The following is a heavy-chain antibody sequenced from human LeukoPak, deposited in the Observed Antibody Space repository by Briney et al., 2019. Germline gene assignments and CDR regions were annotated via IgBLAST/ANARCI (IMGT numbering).Heavy chain of an antibody. J-gene: IGHJ4*02. CDR1: GFTFSSYA. CDR2: ISGSGGST. D-gene: IGHD1-26*01. V-gene: IGHV3-23*01. CDR3: AKTTRLVGAYYFDY. Sequence: GGSLRLSRAASGFTFSSYAMSWIRQAPGKGLEWVSAISGSGGSTYYADSVKGRFTISRDNSKNTLYLQMNSLRAEDTAVYYCAKTTRLVGAYYFDYWGQGTLVTVSS.